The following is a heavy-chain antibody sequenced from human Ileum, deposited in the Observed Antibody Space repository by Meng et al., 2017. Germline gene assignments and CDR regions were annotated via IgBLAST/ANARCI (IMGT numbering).Heavy chain of an antibody. Sequence: ASVKVSCKASGYTFTKSYMHWVRQVPGQGLEWMGVINAGDGAKTYAQSFQGGVTVTRDTSTSIVYLELSGLRSEDTAVYYCSRGLDYYGAGSSYGSKTPLAYWGQGTLVTVSS. CDR1: GYTFTKSY. CDR3: SRGLDYYGAGSSYGSKTPLAY. D-gene: IGHD3-10*01. V-gene: IGHV1-46*01. J-gene: IGHJ4*02. CDR2: INAGDGAK.